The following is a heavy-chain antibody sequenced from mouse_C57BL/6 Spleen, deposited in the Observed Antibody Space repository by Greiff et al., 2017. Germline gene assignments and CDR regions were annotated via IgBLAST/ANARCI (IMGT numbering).Heavy chain of an antibody. CDR1: GYTFTSYW. Sequence: QVQLQQSGTELVKPGASVKLSCTASGYTFTSYWMHWVKQRPGQGLEWIGNINPSNGGTNYNEKFKSKATLTVDKSSSTAYMQLSSLTSEDSAVYYCAREEDDYYLYYFDYWGQGTTLTVSS. D-gene: IGHD2-3*01. CDR2: INPSNGGT. J-gene: IGHJ2*01. V-gene: IGHV1-53*01. CDR3: AREEDDYYLYYFDY.